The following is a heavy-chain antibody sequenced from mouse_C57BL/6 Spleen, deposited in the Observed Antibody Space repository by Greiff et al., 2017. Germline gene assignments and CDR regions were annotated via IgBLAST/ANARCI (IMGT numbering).Heavy chain of an antibody. D-gene: IGHD1-1*01. Sequence: VQLQQSGPELVKPGASVKIPCKASGYTFTDYNMDWVQQSHGKSLEWIGDINPNNGGTIYTQKFKGKATLTVDKYSSTDYMELRSLTSEDTAVYYCASSYGSSYRYYALDYWGQGTSVTVSS. CDR2: INPNNGGT. J-gene: IGHJ4*01. V-gene: IGHV1-18*01. CDR3: ASSYGSSYRYYALDY. CDR1: GYTFTDYN.